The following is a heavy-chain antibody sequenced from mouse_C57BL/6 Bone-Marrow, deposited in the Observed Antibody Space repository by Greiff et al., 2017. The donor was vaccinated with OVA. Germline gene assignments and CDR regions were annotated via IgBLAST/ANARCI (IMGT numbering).Heavy chain of an antibody. D-gene: IGHD1-1*01. CDR1: GYNFTSYG. Sequence: QVQLQQPGAELVRPGSSVKLSGKASGYNFTSYGRQGGKQRPIQGLEGIGNIDPSDSETHYNQKFKDKATLTVDKSSSTAYMQLSSLTSEDSAVYYCARYTTGMDYWGQGTSVTVSS. J-gene: IGHJ4*01. CDR2: IDPSDSET. V-gene: IGHV1-52*01. CDR3: ARYTTGMDY.